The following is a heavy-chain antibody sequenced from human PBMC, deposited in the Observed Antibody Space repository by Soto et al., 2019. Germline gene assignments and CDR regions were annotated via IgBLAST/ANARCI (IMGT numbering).Heavy chain of an antibody. CDR3: ARDFQGSSGWKSLYGMDV. CDR2: ISYDGSNK. CDR1: GFTFNNYA. Sequence: QVQLVESGGGVVQPGRSLRLSCAASGFTFNNYAMHWVRQAPGKGLEWVAVISYDGSNKYYADSVKGRFTISRDNSKNTLYLQMNSLRAEDTAVYYCARDFQGSSGWKSLYGMDVWGQGTTVTVSS. D-gene: IGHD6-19*01. J-gene: IGHJ6*02. V-gene: IGHV3-30-3*01.